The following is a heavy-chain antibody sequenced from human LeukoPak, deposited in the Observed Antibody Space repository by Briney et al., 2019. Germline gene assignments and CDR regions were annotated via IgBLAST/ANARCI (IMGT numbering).Heavy chain of an antibody. CDR2: VRSKADSYAT. D-gene: IGHD6-19*01. V-gene: IGHV3-73*01. CDR3: ASLLVAGVASVDY. CDR1: GFTFSGSA. Sequence: GGSLRLSCVASGFTFSGSAIHWVRQASGKGLEWVGRVRSKADSYATVYTASMKGRFIISRDDSKNTAYLQMNSLKTEDTAVYYCASLLVAGVASVDYWGQGTLVTVSS. J-gene: IGHJ4*02.